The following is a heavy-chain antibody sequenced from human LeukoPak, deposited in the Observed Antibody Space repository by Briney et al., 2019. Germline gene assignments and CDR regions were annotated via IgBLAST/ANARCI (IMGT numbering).Heavy chain of an antibody. V-gene: IGHV3-30*03. J-gene: IGHJ4*02. D-gene: IGHD5-24*01. CDR1: GFTFSSYG. Sequence: GGSLRLSCAASGFTFSSYGMHWVRQAPGKGLEWVAVISYDGSNKYYADSVKGRFTVSRDNSKNTLYLQMNSLRAEDTAVYYCARGAGYNYPYYFDYWGQGTLVTVSS. CDR3: ARGAGYNYPYYFDY. CDR2: ISYDGSNK.